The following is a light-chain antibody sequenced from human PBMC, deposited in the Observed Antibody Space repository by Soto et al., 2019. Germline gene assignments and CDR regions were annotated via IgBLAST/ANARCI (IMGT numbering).Light chain of an antibody. V-gene: IGLV4-60*02. CDR1: SGHSSYI. CDR2: LEGSGSY. CDR3: ETGDSNTHGV. Sequence: QLVLTQSSSASASLGSSVKLTCTLNSGHSSYIIAWHQQQPGKAPRYLMKLEGSGSYNKGSGVPDRFSGSSSGADRYLTISNLQFEDEADYYCETGDSNTHGVFGGGTKLTVL. J-gene: IGLJ3*02.